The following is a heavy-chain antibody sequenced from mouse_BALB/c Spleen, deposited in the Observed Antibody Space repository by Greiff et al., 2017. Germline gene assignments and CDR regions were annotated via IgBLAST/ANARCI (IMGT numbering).Heavy chain of an antibody. CDR2: ISDGGSYT. CDR1: GFTFSDYY. Sequence: EVNVVESGGGLVKPGGSLKLSCAASGFTFSDYYMYWVRQTPEKRLEWVATISDGGSYTYYPDSVKGRFTISRDNAKNNLYLQMSSLKSEDTAMYYCARGAYYGNLYAMDYWGQGTSVTVSS. CDR3: ARGAYYGNLYAMDY. J-gene: IGHJ4*01. V-gene: IGHV5-4*02. D-gene: IGHD2-10*01.